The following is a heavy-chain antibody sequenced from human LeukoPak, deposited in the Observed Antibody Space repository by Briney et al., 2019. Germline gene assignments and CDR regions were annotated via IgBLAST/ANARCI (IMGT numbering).Heavy chain of an antibody. CDR3: ARDSGITIFGVGNYYYMDV. Sequence: QPGGSLRLSCAASGFTFSSYEMNWVRQAPGKGLEWVSYISSSGSTIYYADSVKGRFTISRDNAKNSLYLQMNSLRAEDTAVYYCARDSGITIFGVGNYYYMDVWGKGTTVTVSS. CDR2: ISSSGSTI. CDR1: GFTFSSYE. D-gene: IGHD3-3*01. V-gene: IGHV3-48*03. J-gene: IGHJ6*03.